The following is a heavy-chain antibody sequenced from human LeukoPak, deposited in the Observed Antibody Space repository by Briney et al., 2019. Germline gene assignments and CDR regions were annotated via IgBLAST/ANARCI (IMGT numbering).Heavy chain of an antibody. Sequence: LPGGSLRLSCAASGFTFSSYAMSWVRQAPGKGLEWVSLISWDGGSTYYADSVKGRFTISRDNSKNSLYLQMNSLRAEDTALYYCAKDMAAYYYASGNIDYWGQGTLVTVSS. J-gene: IGHJ4*02. D-gene: IGHD3-10*01. CDR2: ISWDGGST. CDR3: AKDMAAYYYASGNIDY. V-gene: IGHV3-43D*03. CDR1: GFTFSSYA.